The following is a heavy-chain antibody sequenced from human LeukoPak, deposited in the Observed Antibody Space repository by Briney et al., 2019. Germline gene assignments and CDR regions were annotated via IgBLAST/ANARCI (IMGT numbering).Heavy chain of an antibody. V-gene: IGHV4-38-2*01. J-gene: IGHJ3*02. CDR1: GYSISSGYY. Sequence: KPSETLSLTCAVSGYSISSGYYWGWIRQPPGKGLEWIGSIYHSGSTYYNPSLKSRVTISVDTSKNQFSLKLSSVTAADTAVYYRARSPASDAFDIWGQGTMVTVSS. CDR2: IYHSGST. CDR3: ARSPASDAFDI. D-gene: IGHD2-2*01.